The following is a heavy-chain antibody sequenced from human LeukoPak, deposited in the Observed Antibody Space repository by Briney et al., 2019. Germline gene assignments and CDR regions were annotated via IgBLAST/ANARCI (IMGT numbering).Heavy chain of an antibody. CDR3: ARGVVVTRGWYFDL. J-gene: IGHJ2*01. CDR2: IYSGGST. V-gene: IGHV3-66*01. D-gene: IGHD2-21*02. CDR1: GFTVSSNY. Sequence: PGGSLSLSCAASGFTVSSNYMTWVRQPPGKGLEWVSVIYSGGSTYYADSVKGRFTVSRDNSKNALDLQMNSLRAEDTAVYYCARGVVVTRGWYFDLWGRGTLVTVSS.